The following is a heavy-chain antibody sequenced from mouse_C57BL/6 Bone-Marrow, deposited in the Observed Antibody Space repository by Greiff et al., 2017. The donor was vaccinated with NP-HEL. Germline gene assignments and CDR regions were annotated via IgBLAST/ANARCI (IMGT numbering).Heavy chain of an antibody. CDR3: ARRLSESY. J-gene: IGHJ3*01. CDR2: IHPKSGST. Sequence: VQLQQPGAELVKPGASVKLSCKASGYTFTSYWMHWVKPRPGQGLEWIGMIHPKSGSTNYNEKFKIKATLTVDKSSSPAYMQLSSQTSEDSAVYCCARRLSESYRGQGTLVTVSA. CDR1: GYTFTSYW. V-gene: IGHV1-64*01. D-gene: IGHD1-2*01.